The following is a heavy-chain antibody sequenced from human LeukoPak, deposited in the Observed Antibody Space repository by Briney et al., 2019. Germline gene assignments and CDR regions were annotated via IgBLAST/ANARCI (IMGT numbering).Heavy chain of an antibody. CDR3: AKDGQYSHYIDY. J-gene: IGHJ4*02. V-gene: IGHV3-30*02. CDR2: IRYDGSKP. CDR1: GFTFSTYG. Sequence: PGGSLRLSCAASGFTFSTYGIHWARQAPGKGLEWVAFIRYDGSKPHYADSVKGRFTISRDNSKNTLYLQMNGLRPEDTAVYYCAKDGQYSHYIDYWGQGTLVTVSS. D-gene: IGHD4-11*01.